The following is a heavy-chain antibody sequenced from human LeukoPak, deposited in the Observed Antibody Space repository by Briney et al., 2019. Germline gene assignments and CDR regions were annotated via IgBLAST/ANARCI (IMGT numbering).Heavy chain of an antibody. Sequence: SETLSLTCTVSGGSISSYYWSWIRQPPGKGLEWIGYIYYSGSTNYNPSLKSRVTISVDTSKNQFSLKLSSVTAADTAVYYCARQYYDILTGYYPNWFDPWGQGTLVTVSS. CDR1: GGSISSYY. CDR3: ARQYYDILTGYYPNWFDP. D-gene: IGHD3-9*01. J-gene: IGHJ5*02. CDR2: IYYSGST. V-gene: IGHV4-59*01.